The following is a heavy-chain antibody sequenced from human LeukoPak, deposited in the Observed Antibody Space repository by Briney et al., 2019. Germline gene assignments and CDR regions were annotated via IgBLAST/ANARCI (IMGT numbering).Heavy chain of an antibody. V-gene: IGHV1-8*01. Sequence: RASVKVSCKASGYTFTSYDINWVRQATGQGLEWMGWMNPNSGNTGYAQKFQGRVTMTRNTSISTAYMELSSLRSEDTAVYYCARAIGVVVIPFLDYWGQGTLVTVSS. CDR2: MNPNSGNT. CDR3: ARAIGVVVIPFLDY. CDR1: GYTFTSYD. J-gene: IGHJ4*02. D-gene: IGHD3-22*01.